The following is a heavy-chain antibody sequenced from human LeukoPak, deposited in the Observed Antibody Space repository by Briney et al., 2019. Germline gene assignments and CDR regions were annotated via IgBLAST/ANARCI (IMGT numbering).Heavy chain of an antibody. CDR3: ARDQGVYGMDV. V-gene: IGHV3-20*04. D-gene: IGHD3-10*01. J-gene: IGHJ6*02. CDR2: IDWNGGRT. CDR1: GFTFDDYG. Sequence: GGSLRLSCAASGFTFDDYGMSWVRQAPGKGLEWVSGIDWNGGRTTYADSVKGRFTISRDNAKNTLYLQMNSLRAEDTAVYYCARDQGVYGMDVWGQGTTVTVSS.